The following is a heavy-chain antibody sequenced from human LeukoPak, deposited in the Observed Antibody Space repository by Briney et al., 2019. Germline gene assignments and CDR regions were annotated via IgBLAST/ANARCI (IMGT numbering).Heavy chain of an antibody. J-gene: IGHJ5*02. Sequence: GRSLRLSCAASGFTFSSYAMSWVRQAPGKGLEWVSAISGSGGSTYYADSVKGRFTISRDNSKNTLYLQMNSLRAEDTAVYYCAKSRIFLSWFDPWGQGTLVTVSS. CDR1: GFTFSSYA. V-gene: IGHV3-23*01. CDR3: AKSRIFLSWFDP. CDR2: ISGSGGST. D-gene: IGHD2-15*01.